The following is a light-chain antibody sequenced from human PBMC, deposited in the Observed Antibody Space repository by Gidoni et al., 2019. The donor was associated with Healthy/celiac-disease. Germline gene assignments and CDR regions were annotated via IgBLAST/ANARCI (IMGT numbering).Light chain of an antibody. J-gene: IGLJ1*01. CDR3: SSYTSSRTLFV. V-gene: IGLV2-14*03. Sequence: HSPLAHPASLLGPPGHAITISCTGTSSDVGGYNYVSWYQQHPGKAPKLMIYDVSNRPSGVSSRFSGSKSGNTASLTISGVQAEDEADYYGSSYTSSRTLFVFGRGTKVTVL. CDR1: SSDVGGYNY. CDR2: DVS.